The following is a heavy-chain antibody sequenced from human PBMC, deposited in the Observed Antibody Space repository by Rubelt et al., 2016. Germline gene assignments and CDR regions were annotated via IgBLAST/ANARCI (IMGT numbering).Heavy chain of an antibody. J-gene: IGHJ6*02. CDR2: SYYSGST. CDR3: ASRGGYYLYYMDV. CDR1: GGSISSSSYY. V-gene: IGHV4-39*07. Sequence: QLQLQESGPGLVKPSETLSLTCTVSGGSISSSSYYWGWIRQPPGKGLEWIGSSYYSGSTSYNPSLKSRVTISVDKSKNQFSLNLSAVTAADTAVYDCASRGGYYLYYMDVWGQGTTVTVAS. D-gene: IGHD3-10*01.